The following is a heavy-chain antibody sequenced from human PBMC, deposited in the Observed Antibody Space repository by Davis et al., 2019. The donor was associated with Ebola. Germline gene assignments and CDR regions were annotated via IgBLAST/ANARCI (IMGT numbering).Heavy chain of an antibody. V-gene: IGHV1-8*01. Sequence: ASVKVSCKASGYTFTSYDINWVRQATGQGLEWMGWMNPNSGNTGYAQKFQGRVSITRNTAISTAYMELSSLRSEDTAVYYCASTLTTVTWFDPWGQGTLVTVSS. CDR1: GYTFTSYD. CDR3: ASTLTTVTWFDP. D-gene: IGHD4-17*01. J-gene: IGHJ5*02. CDR2: MNPNSGNT.